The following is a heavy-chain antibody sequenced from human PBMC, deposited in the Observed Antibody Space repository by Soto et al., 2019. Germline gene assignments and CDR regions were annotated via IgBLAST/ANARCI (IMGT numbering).Heavy chain of an antibody. CDR1: GYTFTSYG. D-gene: IGHD4-17*01. J-gene: IGHJ4*02. V-gene: IGHV1-18*01. Sequence: QVQLVQSGAEVKKPGASVKVSCKASGYTFTSYGISWVRQAPGQGLEWMGWISAYNGNTNYAQKLQGRVTMTTDTSTSTGYMELRSLRSDDTAVYYCARSVLADYGDYIDFDYWGQGTLFTVSS. CDR3: ARSVLADYGDYIDFDY. CDR2: ISAYNGNT.